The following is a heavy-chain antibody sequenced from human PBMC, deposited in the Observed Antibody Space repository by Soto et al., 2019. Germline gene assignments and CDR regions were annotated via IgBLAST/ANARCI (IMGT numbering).Heavy chain of an antibody. J-gene: IGHJ4*02. CDR3: ARAQARESDIFTH. V-gene: IGHV3-33*01. Sequence: GGSLRLSCAASGFTFSNFGMHWVRQAPGTGLEWVAVISFEGSNDRYAESVRGRFTVSRDNSKNTLYLQMSSLRPEDTAVYYCARAQARESDIFTHWGQGALVTVYS. CDR2: ISFEGSND. D-gene: IGHD3-9*01. CDR1: GFTFSNFG.